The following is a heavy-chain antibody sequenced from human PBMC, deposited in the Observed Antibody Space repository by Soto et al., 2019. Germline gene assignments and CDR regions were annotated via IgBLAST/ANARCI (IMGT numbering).Heavy chain of an antibody. CDR3: AREYTAWTPDYGSDV. CDR2: ISSRSDI. D-gene: IGHD1-1*01. V-gene: IGHV3-21*01. CDR1: GFTFSTYS. Sequence: GGSLRLSCVDSGFTFSTYSINLVRQAPGKGLEWVSAISSRSDIYYADSVKGRFTISRDNAKNSVSLQMNSLRAEDTAVYYCAREYTAWTPDYGSDVWGQG. J-gene: IGHJ6*02.